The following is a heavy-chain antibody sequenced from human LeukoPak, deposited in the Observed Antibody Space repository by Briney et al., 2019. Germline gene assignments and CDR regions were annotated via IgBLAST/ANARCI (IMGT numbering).Heavy chain of an antibody. D-gene: IGHD6-6*01. CDR1: GFTFSSYW. CDR2: IKQDGSEK. J-gene: IGHJ3*02. V-gene: IGHV3-7*04. CDR3: ARDPSNDAFDI. Sequence: GGSLRLSCAASGFTFSSYWMSRVRQAPGTGLEWVANIKQDGSEKYYVDSVKGRFTISRDNAMNSLYLQINSLRAEDTAVYYCARDPSNDAFDIWGQGTVVTVSS.